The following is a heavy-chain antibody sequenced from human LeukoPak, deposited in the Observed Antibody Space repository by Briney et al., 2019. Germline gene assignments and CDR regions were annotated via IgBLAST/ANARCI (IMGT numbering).Heavy chain of an antibody. J-gene: IGHJ3*02. Sequence: GGSLRLSCAASGLTVSNTWMSWVRQGPGKGLEWVGRIKSKGDSGTTDHAAPVKGRFTISRDDSKNRLNLQMNGLKPEDTAVYYCTTYNSRDAFDIWGQGTMVTVSS. V-gene: IGHV3-15*01. CDR3: TTYNSRDAFDI. CDR1: GLTVSNTW. CDR2: IKSKGDSGTT. D-gene: IGHD2/OR15-2a*01.